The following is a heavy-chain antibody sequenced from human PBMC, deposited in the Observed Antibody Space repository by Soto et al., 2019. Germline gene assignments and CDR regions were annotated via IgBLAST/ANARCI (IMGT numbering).Heavy chain of an antibody. J-gene: IGHJ4*02. CDR3: ARAGGPIAAQIDY. Sequence: SRTLSLTCAISGDSVSSNSAAWNWIGQSPSRGLEWLGRTYYRSKWYNDYAVSVKSRITINPDTSKNQFSLQLNSVTPEDTAVYYCARAGGPIAAQIDYWGQGTLVPVSS. CDR2: TYYRSKWYN. CDR1: GDSVSSNSAA. V-gene: IGHV6-1*01. D-gene: IGHD6-13*01.